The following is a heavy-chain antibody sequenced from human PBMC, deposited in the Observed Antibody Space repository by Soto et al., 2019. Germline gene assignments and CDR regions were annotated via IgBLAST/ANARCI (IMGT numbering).Heavy chain of an antibody. V-gene: IGHV1-18*01. CDR3: AREGPAPYYYFGMDV. CDR1: GYSFTTYG. J-gene: IGHJ6*02. CDR2: ISGYNGNT. Sequence: QIQLVQSRGEVKKPGASVKVSCKTSGYSFTTYGISWVRQAPGQGLEWMGWISGYNGNTNYAQKLQGRVTMTTDTFTSTPYMELRSLRYYDTAVYYCAREGPAPYYYFGMDVWGQGSTVTVSS.